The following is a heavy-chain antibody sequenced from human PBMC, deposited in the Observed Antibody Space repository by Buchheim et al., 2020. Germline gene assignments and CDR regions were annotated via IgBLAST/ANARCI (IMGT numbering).Heavy chain of an antibody. V-gene: IGHV4-38-2*01. D-gene: IGHD3-3*01. J-gene: IGHJ4*02. Sequence: QVQLQESGPGLVKPSETLSLTCAVSGYSISSGYYWGWIRQPPGKGLEWIGSIYHSGSTYYNPSLKSRVTISVDTSKTQFSLKLSSVTAADTAVYYCARGLQYYDFWSGYYSGDPFDYWGQGTL. CDR2: IYHSGST. CDR3: ARGLQYYDFWSGYYSGDPFDY. CDR1: GYSISSGYY.